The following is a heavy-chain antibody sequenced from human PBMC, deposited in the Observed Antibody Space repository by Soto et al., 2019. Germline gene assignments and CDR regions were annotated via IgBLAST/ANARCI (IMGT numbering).Heavy chain of an antibody. Sequence: EVQLVESGGGLVKPGGSLRLSCAASGFIFSIYSMKWVRQAPGKGLEWVSSISSGSDYIFYADSVKGRFTISKDNTKNSVYLQMNNLRVEDTGIYYCGRVAVGNTYLFDYWGQGTLVTVSS. CDR2: ISSGSDYI. CDR1: GFIFSIYS. CDR3: GRVAVGNTYLFDY. J-gene: IGHJ4*02. D-gene: IGHD1-26*01. V-gene: IGHV3-21*06.